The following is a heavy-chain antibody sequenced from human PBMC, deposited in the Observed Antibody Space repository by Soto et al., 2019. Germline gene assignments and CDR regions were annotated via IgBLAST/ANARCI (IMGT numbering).Heavy chain of an antibody. V-gene: IGHV4-31*03. J-gene: IGHJ6*02. CDR3: ARDKKVVRRLYYGMDV. CDR2: IYYSGST. D-gene: IGHD2-15*01. Sequence: SETLSLTCTVSGGSISSGGYYWSWIRQHPGKGLEWIGYIYYSGSTYYNPSLKSRVTISVDTSKNLFSLKLSSVTAADTAVYYCARDKKVVRRLYYGMDVWGQGTTVTVSS. CDR1: GGSISSGGYY.